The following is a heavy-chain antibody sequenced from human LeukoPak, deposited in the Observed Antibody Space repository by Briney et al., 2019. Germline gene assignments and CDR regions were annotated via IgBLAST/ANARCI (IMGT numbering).Heavy chain of an antibody. CDR2: IYYSGST. CDR3: ARFGLNWFDP. CDR1: GGSISSYY. D-gene: IGHD3-10*01. V-gene: IGHV4-59*01. Sequence: PETLSLTCTVSGGSISSYYWSWIRQPPGKGLEWIGYIYYSGSTNYNPSLKSRVTISVDTSKNQFSLKLSSVTAADTAVYYCARFGLNWFDPWGQGTLVTVSS. J-gene: IGHJ5*02.